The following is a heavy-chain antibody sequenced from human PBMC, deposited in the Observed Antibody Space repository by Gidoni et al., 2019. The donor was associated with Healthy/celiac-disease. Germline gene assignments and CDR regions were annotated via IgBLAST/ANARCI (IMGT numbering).Heavy chain of an antibody. CDR3: ARAYLYGTTYYYGMDV. V-gene: IGHV3-13*01. Sequence: EVQLVESGGGLVQPGGSLRLSCAASGFTFSSYDMHWVRQATGKGLEWVSAIGTAGDTYYPGSVKGRFTISRENAKNSLYLQMNSLRAGDTAVYYCARAYLYGTTYYYGMDVWGQGTTVTVSS. D-gene: IGHD4-17*01. CDR1: GFTFSSYD. J-gene: IGHJ6*02. CDR2: IGTAGDT.